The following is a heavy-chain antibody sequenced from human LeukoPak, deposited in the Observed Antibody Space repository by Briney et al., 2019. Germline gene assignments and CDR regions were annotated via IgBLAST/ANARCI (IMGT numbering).Heavy chain of an antibody. CDR1: GGSISSGGYY. V-gene: IGHV4-31*03. CDR3: ARGGVVGGYRYYYYGMDV. J-gene: IGHJ6*02. CDR2: IYYSGST. D-gene: IGHD6-13*01. Sequence: SQTLSLTCTVSGGSISSGGYYWSWIRQHPGKGLEWIGYIYYSGSTYYNPSLKSRVTISVDTSKNQFSLKPSSVTAADTAVYYCARGGVVGGYRYYYYGMDVWGQGTTVTVSS.